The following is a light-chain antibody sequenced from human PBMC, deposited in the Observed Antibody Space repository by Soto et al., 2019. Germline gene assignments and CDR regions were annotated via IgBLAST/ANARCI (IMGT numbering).Light chain of an antibody. CDR2: KVS. J-gene: IGKJ3*01. Sequence: DVVMTQSPLSLPVTLGQPASISCRSSQSLVYSDGNTYLNWFQQRPGQSPRRLIYKVSNRDSGVPDRFSCSGSGTDFTLKISRVEAEDVAVYYCMQGIHWPRLTFGPGTIVDIK. V-gene: IGKV2-30*01. CDR1: QSLVYSDGNTY. CDR3: MQGIHWPRLT.